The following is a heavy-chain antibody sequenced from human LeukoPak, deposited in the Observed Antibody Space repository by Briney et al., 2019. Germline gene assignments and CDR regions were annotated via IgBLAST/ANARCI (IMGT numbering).Heavy chain of an antibody. D-gene: IGHD5-12*01. CDR2: IYYSGST. Sequence: SETLSLTCTDSGGSISSGGYYWSWIRQHPGKGLEWIGYIYYSGSTYYNPSLKSRVTISVDTSKNQFSLKLSSVTAADTAVYYYPRALVATTPGGYYFDYWGQGTLVTVSS. CDR3: PRALVATTPGGYYFDY. J-gene: IGHJ4*02. V-gene: IGHV4-31*03. CDR1: GGSISSGGYY.